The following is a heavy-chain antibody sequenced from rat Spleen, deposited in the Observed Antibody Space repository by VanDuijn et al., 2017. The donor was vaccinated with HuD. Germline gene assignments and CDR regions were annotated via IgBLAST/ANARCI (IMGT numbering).Heavy chain of an antibody. Sequence: EVQLVESGGGLVQPGRSLKLSCAASGFTFSDYGMAWVRQAPTKGLEWVATISYGDSSGHSSTYYRDSVKGRFTISRDNADSTLYLQMDSVRSEDTATYYCVRQESSGYSNWFTYWGQGTLVTVSS. CDR1: GFTFSDYG. CDR2: ISYGDSSGHSST. V-gene: IGHV5-29*01. CDR3: VRQESSGYSNWFTY. J-gene: IGHJ3*01. D-gene: IGHD4-3*01.